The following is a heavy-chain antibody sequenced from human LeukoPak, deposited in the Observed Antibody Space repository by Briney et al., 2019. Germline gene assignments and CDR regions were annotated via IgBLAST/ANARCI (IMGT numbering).Heavy chain of an antibody. CDR3: ARAAYSSSPDF. Sequence: PGGSLRLSCAASGFTFSNHWMLWVRQAPGKGLVWVSRIERDGSSTRYADPVKGRFLMSRDNAKNTVDLQMNSLRAEDTAVYYCARAAYSSSPDFWGQGALVTVSS. CDR2: IERDGSST. J-gene: IGHJ4*02. CDR1: GFTFSNHW. D-gene: IGHD6-6*01. V-gene: IGHV3-74*01.